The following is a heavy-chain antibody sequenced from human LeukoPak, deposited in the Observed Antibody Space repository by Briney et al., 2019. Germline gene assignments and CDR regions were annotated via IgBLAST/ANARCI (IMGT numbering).Heavy chain of an antibody. V-gene: IGHV1-24*01. CDR2: FDPEDGET. Sequence: ASVKVSCKVSGYTLTELSMHWARQAPGKGLEWMGGFDPEDGETIYAQKFQGRVTMTEDTSTDTAYMELSSLRSEDTAVYYCARDLQLWTTRDTRGGAQVGYWGQGTLVTVSS. D-gene: IGHD5-18*01. J-gene: IGHJ4*02. CDR1: GYTLTELS. CDR3: ARDLQLWTTRDTRGGAQVGY.